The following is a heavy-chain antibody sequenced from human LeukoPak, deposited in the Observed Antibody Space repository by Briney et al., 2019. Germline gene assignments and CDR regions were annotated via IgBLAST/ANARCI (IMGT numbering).Heavy chain of an antibody. D-gene: IGHD2-2*01. J-gene: IGHJ4*02. CDR3: ARVILGYCSSTSCRKIFDRVYYFDY. Sequence: SETLSLTCAVYGGSFSGYYWSWIRQPPGKGLEWIGEINHSGSTNYNPSLKSRVTISVDTSKNQFSLKLSSVTAADTAVYYCARVILGYCSSTSCRKIFDRVYYFDYWGQGTLVTVSS. CDR1: GGSFSGYY. V-gene: IGHV4-34*01. CDR2: INHSGST.